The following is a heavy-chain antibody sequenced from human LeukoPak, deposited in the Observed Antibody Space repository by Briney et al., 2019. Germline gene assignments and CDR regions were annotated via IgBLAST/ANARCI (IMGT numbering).Heavy chain of an antibody. CDR2: ISSSGSTI. V-gene: IGHV3-11*01. CDR1: GFTFSDYY. CDR3: AKHTGLSSSSAFDY. Sequence: GGSLRLSCAASGFTFSDYYMSWIRQAPGKGLEWVSYISSSGSTIYYADSVKGRFTISRDNSKNTLYLQMNSLRAEDTAVYYCAKHTGLSSSSAFDYWGQGTLVTVSS. D-gene: IGHD6-6*01. J-gene: IGHJ4*02.